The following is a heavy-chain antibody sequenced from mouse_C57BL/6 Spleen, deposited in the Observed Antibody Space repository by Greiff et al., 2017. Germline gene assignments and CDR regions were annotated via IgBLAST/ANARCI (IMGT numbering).Heavy chain of an antibody. J-gene: IGHJ4*01. D-gene: IGHD1-1*01. V-gene: IGHV1-55*01. CDR1: GYTFTSYW. CDR2: IYPGSGST. CDR3: ARGGITTVVEEYAMDY. Sequence: QVHVKQSGAELVKPGASVKMSCKASGYTFTSYWITWVKQRPGQGHEWIGDIYPGSGSTNYNEKFKSKATLTVDTSSSTAYMQLSSQTSEDSAFYYCARGGITTVVEEYAMDYWGQGTSDTVSS.